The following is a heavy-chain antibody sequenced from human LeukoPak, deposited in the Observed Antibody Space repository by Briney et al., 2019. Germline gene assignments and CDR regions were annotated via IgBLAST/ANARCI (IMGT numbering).Heavy chain of an antibody. CDR3: ARVIVGATVFGY. Sequence: ASVKVSCKASGYTFTCYYIHWVRQAPGQGLEWMGWINPDSFVTNYAQKFQGRVTMTLDTSINTAYMELSSLTFDDTAVYYCARVIVGATVFGYWGQGTLVTVSS. J-gene: IGHJ4*02. D-gene: IGHD1-26*01. CDR1: GYTFTCYY. CDR2: INPDSFVT. V-gene: IGHV1-2*02.